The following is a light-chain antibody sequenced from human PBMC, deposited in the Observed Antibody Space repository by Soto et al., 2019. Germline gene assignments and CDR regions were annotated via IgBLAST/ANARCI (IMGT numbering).Light chain of an antibody. Sequence: EIVLTQSPATLSLSPRERATLSCRASQSVSSYLAWYQQKPGQAPRLLIYDASNRATGIPARFSGSGSGTDFTLTISSLEPEDFAVYYCQQRRDTFGQGTKLEIK. J-gene: IGKJ2*01. V-gene: IGKV3-11*01. CDR3: QQRRDT. CDR2: DAS. CDR1: QSVSSY.